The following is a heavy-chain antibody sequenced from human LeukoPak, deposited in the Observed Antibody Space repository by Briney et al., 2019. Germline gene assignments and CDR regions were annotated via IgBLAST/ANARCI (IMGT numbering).Heavy chain of an antibody. Sequence: GGSLRLSCAASRFSFDDYGMRWLPQAPGKGLEGVSGINWNGGSTGYADSVKGRFTISRDNGKNSLDLQMNSLRAEDTALYYCARASGHPYYYYYYMDVWGKGTTVTVSS. CDR1: RFSFDDYG. D-gene: IGHD2-15*01. J-gene: IGHJ6*03. CDR2: INWNGGST. CDR3: ARASGHPYYYYYYMDV. V-gene: IGHV3-20*04.